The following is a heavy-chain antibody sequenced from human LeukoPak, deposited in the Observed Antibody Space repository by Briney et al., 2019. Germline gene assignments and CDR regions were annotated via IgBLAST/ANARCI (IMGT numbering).Heavy chain of an antibody. CDR2: MWYDGSNK. CDR3: ARDPSRAYYYYMDV. J-gene: IGHJ6*03. V-gene: IGHV3-33*01. CDR1: GFTFSSYG. Sequence: GGSLRLSCAASGFTFSSYGMHWVRQAPGRGLEWVAVMWYDGSNKYYADSVKGRFIISRDNSKNTLYLQMNSLRAEDTAVYYCARDPSRAYYYYMDVWGKGTTVTVSS.